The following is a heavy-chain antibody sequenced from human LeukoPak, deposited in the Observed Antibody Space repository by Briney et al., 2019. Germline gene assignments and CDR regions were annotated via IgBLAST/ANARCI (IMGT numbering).Heavy chain of an antibody. J-gene: IGHJ4*02. CDR3: ARAPRAVVTSDYFDY. CDR2: IYYSGST. CDR1: GGSISSSSYY. D-gene: IGHD4-23*01. Sequence: PSETLSLTCTVSGGSISSSSYYWGWIRQPPGKGLEWIGSIYYSGSTYYNPSLKSRVTISVDTSKNQFSLKLSSVTAADTAVYYCARAPRAVVTSDYFDYWGQGTLVTVSS. V-gene: IGHV4-39*07.